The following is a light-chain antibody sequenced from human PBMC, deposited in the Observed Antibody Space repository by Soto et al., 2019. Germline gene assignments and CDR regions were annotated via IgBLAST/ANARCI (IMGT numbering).Light chain of an antibody. V-gene: IGLV1-47*01. CDR2: GDD. Sequence: QSVLTQPPSASGTPGQRVTISCSGSGSNIGTTDVNWLQVLPGTAPKLLVHGDDKRPSGVPDRFSGSKSGTSASLAISGLRPEDEAEYYCAMWHDSLRLWVFGGGTKLTVL. CDR1: GSNIGTTD. J-gene: IGLJ3*02. CDR3: AMWHDSLRLWV.